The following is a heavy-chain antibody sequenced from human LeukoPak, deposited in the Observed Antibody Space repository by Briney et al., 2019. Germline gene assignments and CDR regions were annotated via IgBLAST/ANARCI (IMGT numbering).Heavy chain of an antibody. CDR1: GGSISSYY. V-gene: IGHV4-59*12. CDR3: ARDLHDYGGNAYFQH. Sequence: SETLSLTCTVSGGSISSYYWSWIRQPPGKGLEWIGYIYYSGSTNYNPSLKSRATISVDTSKNQFSLKLSSVTAADTAVYYCARDLHDYGGNAYFQHWGQGTLVTVSS. J-gene: IGHJ1*01. CDR2: IYYSGST. D-gene: IGHD4-23*01.